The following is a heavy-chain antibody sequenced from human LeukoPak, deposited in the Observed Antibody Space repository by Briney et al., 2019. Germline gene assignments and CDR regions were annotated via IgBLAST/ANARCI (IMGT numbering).Heavy chain of an antibody. J-gene: IGHJ4*02. V-gene: IGHV4-59*01. CDR1: GDSISSYY. CDR2: IYHSAST. CDR3: ARGLWRSGWYGY. D-gene: IGHD6-19*01. Sequence: SETLSLTCTVSGDSISSYYRSWIRQPPGKGLELIEYIYHSASTNDTPSPERRVTISVVSTKTQCSLKPSSVTAARTAVYYRARGLWRSGWYGYWSQGTLVTVSS.